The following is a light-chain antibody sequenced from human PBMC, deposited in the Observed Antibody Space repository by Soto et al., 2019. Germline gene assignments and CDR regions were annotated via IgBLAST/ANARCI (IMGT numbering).Light chain of an antibody. Sequence: QSVLTQPASVSGSPGQSITISCTGTSSDVGGYNYVSWYQLHPGKAPKLIIYDVSNRPSGVSNRFSGSKSGNTASLTISGLQAEDEADYYCNSYTSSTAYVFGTGTKLTVL. CDR1: SSDVGGYNY. J-gene: IGLJ1*01. CDR2: DVS. CDR3: NSYTSSTAYV. V-gene: IGLV2-14*01.